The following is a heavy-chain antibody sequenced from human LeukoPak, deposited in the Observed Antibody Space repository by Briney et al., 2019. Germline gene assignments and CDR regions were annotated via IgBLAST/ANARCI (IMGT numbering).Heavy chain of an antibody. J-gene: IGHJ4*02. CDR2: FDPEDGET. V-gene: IGHV1-24*01. Sequence: GASVKVFCKVSGYTLTELSMHWVRQAPGKGLEWMGGFDPEDGETIYAQKFQGRVTMTEDTSTDTAYMELSSLRSEDTAVYYCATAGPDYDYVWGSYRLDYWGQGTLVTVSS. CDR3: ATAGPDYDYVWGSYRLDY. CDR1: GYTLTELS. D-gene: IGHD3-16*02.